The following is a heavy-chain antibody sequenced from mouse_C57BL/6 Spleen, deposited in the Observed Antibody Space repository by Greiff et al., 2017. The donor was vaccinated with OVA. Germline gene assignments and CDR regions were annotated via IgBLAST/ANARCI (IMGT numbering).Heavy chain of an antibody. Sequence: QVQLQQSGAELVKPGASVKMSCKASGYTFTSYWITWVKQRPGQGLEWIGDIYPGSGSTNYNEKFKSKATLTVDTSSSTAYMQLSSLTSEDSAVYYWSRRGDYYGSRYVAYWGQGTLVTVSA. CDR1: GYTFTSYW. J-gene: IGHJ3*01. CDR2: IYPGSGST. D-gene: IGHD1-1*01. V-gene: IGHV1-55*01. CDR3: SRRGDYYGSRYVAY.